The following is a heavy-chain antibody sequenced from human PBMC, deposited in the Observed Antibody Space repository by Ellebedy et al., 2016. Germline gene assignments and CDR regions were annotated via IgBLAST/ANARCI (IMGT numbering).Heavy chain of an antibody. D-gene: IGHD4-17*01. CDR1: GFTFSDHY. CDR2: IRSKAYGGTT. J-gene: IGHJ4*02. CDR3: AREGRDGDLDY. V-gene: IGHV3-72*01. Sequence: GESLKISCAASGFTFSDHYMDWVRQAPGKGLEGVGFIRSKAYGGTTEYAASVKGRFTISRDDSKNSLYLQMNSLKTEDTAGYYCAREGRDGDLDYWGQGTLVTVSS.